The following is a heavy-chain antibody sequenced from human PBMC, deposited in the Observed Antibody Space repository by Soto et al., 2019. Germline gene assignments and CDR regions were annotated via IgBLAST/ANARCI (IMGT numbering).Heavy chain of an antibody. CDR1: GFTPGTYW. Sequence: GGSLRLSCAASGFTPGTYWMSWVRQAPGKGLEWVGNIKEDGSEKFYVDSVKGRFTISRDNAKNSLYLDMNSLRVEDTAIYFCARDFGGPWGQGTLVTVSS. CDR2: IKEDGSEK. CDR3: ARDFGGP. D-gene: IGHD1-26*01. J-gene: IGHJ5*02. V-gene: IGHV3-7*05.